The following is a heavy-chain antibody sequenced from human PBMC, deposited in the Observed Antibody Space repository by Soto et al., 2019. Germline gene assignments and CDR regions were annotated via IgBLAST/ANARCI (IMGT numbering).Heavy chain of an antibody. D-gene: IGHD2-21*01. CDR3: VKGGAYCYNDCTRSY. V-gene: IGHV3-23*01. Sequence: EVQLLESGGGLVQPGGSMRLSCADSGFSFKTYGMTWVRQAPGKGLEGVAHIGLSNSDTYYANSVKGRFTIARDNSKNMVYLQMHSLRDADTAVYYCVKGGAYCYNDCTRSYWCRGTLVTVSS. CDR1: GFSFKTYG. CDR2: IGLSNSDT. J-gene: IGHJ4*02.